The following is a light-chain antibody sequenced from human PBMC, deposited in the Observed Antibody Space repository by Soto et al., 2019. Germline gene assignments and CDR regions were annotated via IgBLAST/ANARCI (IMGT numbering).Light chain of an antibody. CDR3: SSFSDNTSLGV. CDR2: DVN. Sequence: QSALTQPASVSGSPGQSITISCTGTSSDVGAYNYVSWYQQLPGKAPKLIIYDVNNRPSGVSNRFSGSRSGNTASLTISGLQAEDECAYHCSSFSDNTSLGVFGGGSKLTVL. J-gene: IGLJ3*02. CDR1: SSDVGAYNY. V-gene: IGLV2-14*01.